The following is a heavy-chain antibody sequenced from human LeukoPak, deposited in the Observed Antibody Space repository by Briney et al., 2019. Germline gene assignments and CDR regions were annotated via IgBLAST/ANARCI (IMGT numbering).Heavy chain of an antibody. CDR3: AREGLDYVWGSYRYTLDY. CDR1: GYTFTNYH. V-gene: IGHV7-4-1*02. Sequence: ASVKVSCKASGYTFTNYHVHWVRQAPGQGLEWMGWINTNTGNPTYAQGFTGRFVSSLDTSVSTAYLQISSLRAEDTAVYYCAREGLDYVWGSYRYTLDYWGQGTLVTVSS. J-gene: IGHJ4*02. CDR2: INTNTGNP. D-gene: IGHD3-16*02.